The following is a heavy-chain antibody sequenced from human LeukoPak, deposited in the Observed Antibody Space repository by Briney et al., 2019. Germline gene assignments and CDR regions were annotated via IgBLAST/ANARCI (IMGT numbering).Heavy chain of an antibody. CDR2: IYYSGST. CDR1: GGSISSYY. J-gene: IGHJ4*02. CDR3: ARTYCSSTSCYGIDY. Sequence: SETLSPTCTVSGGSISSYYWSWIRQPPGKGLEWIGYIYYSGSTNYNPSLKSRVTISVDTSKNQFSLKLSSVTAADTAVYYCARTYCSSTSCYGIDYWGQGTLVTVSS. V-gene: IGHV4-59*01. D-gene: IGHD2-2*01.